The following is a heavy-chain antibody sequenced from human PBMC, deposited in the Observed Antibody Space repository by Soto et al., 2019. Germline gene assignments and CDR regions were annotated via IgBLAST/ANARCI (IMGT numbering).Heavy chain of an antibody. D-gene: IGHD1-26*01. J-gene: IGHJ4*02. CDR1: GGTFSSYT. CDR3: ARDWSSHFDY. V-gene: IGHV1-69*04. CDR2: IIPILGIT. Sequence: SVKVSCKASGGTFSSYTISWVRQAPGQGLEWMGIIIPILGITNYAKKFQGRVTMTRDTSTSTVYMELSSLRSEDTAVYYCARDWSSHFDYWGQGTLVTVSS.